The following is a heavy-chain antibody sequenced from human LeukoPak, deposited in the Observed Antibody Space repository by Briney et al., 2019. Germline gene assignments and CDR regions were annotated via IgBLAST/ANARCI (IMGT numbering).Heavy chain of an antibody. J-gene: IGHJ6*02. CDR3: ARDIAAAEDGLDV. V-gene: IGHV4-31*03. CDR2: IYYMGNT. D-gene: IGHD6-13*01. Sequence: SETLSLTCTVSGGSINSGGYYWTWIRHHPGKGLEWLGYIYYMGNTDYNPSLKSRATISLDTSKNQFFLKLSSVTAADTAVYYCARDIAAAEDGLDVWGQGTTVTVSS. CDR1: GGSINSGGYY.